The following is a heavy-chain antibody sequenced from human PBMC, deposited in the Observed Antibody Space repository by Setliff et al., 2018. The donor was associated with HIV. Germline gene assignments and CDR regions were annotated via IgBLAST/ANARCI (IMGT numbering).Heavy chain of an antibody. CDR1: GFIFSSFA. V-gene: IGHV3-9*01. CDR2: ISWNSGMV. CDR3: ASARIPTGGTSTSFDY. D-gene: IGHD1-1*01. J-gene: IGHJ4*02. Sequence: PGGSLRLSCKGSGFIFSSFAMYWVRQVPGKGLEWVSGISWNSGMVAYADFVRGRFTISRDNSKNTLYLQLNSLRPEDTGVYYCASARIPTGGTSTSFDYCGQGTLVTVS.